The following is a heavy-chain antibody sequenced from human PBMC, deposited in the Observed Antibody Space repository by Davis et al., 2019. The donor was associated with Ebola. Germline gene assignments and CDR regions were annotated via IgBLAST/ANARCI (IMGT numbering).Heavy chain of an antibody. CDR3: ARLQQLVYYYYMDV. V-gene: IGHV3-23*01. D-gene: IGHD6-13*01. CDR2: ISGSGGST. Sequence: GESLKISCAASGFTFSSYAMSWVRQAPGKGLEWVSAISGSGGSTYYADSVKGRFTISRDNAKNSLYLQMNSLRAEDTAVYYCARLQQLVYYYYMDVWGKGTTVTVSS. J-gene: IGHJ6*03. CDR1: GFTFSSYA.